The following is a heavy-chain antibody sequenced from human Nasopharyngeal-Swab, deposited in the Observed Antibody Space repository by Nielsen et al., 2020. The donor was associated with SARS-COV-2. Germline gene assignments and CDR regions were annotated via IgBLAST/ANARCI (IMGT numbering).Heavy chain of an antibody. V-gene: IGHV4-38-2*02. J-gene: IGHJ6*03. D-gene: IGHD2-8*01. CDR3: ARVLYNYYYYYYMDV. CDR2: IYHSGST. Sequence: WIRQPPGKGLEWIGSIYHSGSTYYNPSLKSRVTISVDTSKNQFSLKLSSVTAADTAVYYCARVLYNYYYYYYMDVWGKGTTVTVS.